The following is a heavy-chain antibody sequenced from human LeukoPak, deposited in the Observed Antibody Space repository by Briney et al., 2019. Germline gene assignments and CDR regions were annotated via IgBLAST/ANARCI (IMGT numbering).Heavy chain of an antibody. J-gene: IGHJ6*02. CDR1: GFTFSSYA. CDR2: ISGSGGNT. Sequence: GGSLRLSCAASGFTFSSYAMSWVRQAPGKGLEWISTISGSGGNTYHADSVKGRFTISRDNSKNTLYLQTNSLRAEDTAVYYCTTCLNGAGQPVAIYYYGMDVWGQGTTVTVSS. D-gene: IGHD2-2*01. CDR3: TTCLNGAGQPVAIYYYGMDV. V-gene: IGHV3-23*01.